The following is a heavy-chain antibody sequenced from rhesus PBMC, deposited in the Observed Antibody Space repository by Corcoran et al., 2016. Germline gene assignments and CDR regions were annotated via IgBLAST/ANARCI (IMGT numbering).Heavy chain of an antibody. CDR3: AKDSTGVMGRSLDV. V-gene: IGHV3-201*01. Sequence: EVQLVESGGGVVQPGGSLRLSWAAAGFTFDDCARHWVRQAPGKGLEWVSGISWSGGSTYYADSVKGRFTISRDNAKNSLYLQMGSLRAEDTALYYCAKDSTGVMGRSLDVWGRGILVTVSS. CDR2: ISWSGGST. J-gene: IGHJ5-2*02. D-gene: IGHD3-22*01. CDR1: GFTFDDCA.